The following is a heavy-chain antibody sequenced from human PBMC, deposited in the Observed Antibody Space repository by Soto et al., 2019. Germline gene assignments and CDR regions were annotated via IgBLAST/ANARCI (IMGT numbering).Heavy chain of an antibody. V-gene: IGHV3-33*01. Sequence: QVQLVESGGGVVQPGRSLRLSCAASGFTFSSYGMHWVRQAPGKGLEWVAVIWYDGSNKYYADSVKGRFTISRDNSKNTLYLQMNSLRAEDTAVYYCARDSLAGVRHSNWFDPWGQGTLVTVSS. J-gene: IGHJ5*02. CDR2: IWYDGSNK. CDR1: GFTFSSYG. CDR3: ARDSLAGVRHSNWFDP. D-gene: IGHD3-3*02.